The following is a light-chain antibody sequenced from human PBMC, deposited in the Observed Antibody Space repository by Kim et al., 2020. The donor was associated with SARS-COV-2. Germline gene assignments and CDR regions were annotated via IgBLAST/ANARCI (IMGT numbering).Light chain of an antibody. CDR1: GRADSNQKL. V-gene: IGLV2-14*04. Sequence: SRTGRADSNQKLDSRDQQHPGKDHKQLMDCIRERATGVANRFSGSQSGSKTSLSISGLRAEDEADYYCNSRTTSSTYVFGTGTKVTVL. J-gene: IGLJ1*01. CDR2: CIR. CDR3: NSRTTSSTYV.